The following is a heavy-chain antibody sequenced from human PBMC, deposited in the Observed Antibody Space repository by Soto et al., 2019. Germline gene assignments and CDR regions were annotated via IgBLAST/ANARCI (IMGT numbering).Heavy chain of an antibody. CDR3: ARSYDSGLYAPDY. Sequence: QVQLVESGGGVVQPGRSLRLSCAASGFTFSTYGMHWVRQAPGMGLDWVAVIWYDGSNKYYADSVKGRFTISRDNSKNTLSLQMNSLRVEDTAVYYCARSYDSGLYAPDYWGQGTLVTVSS. CDR2: IWYDGSNK. D-gene: IGHD3-10*01. CDR1: GFTFSTYG. J-gene: IGHJ4*02. V-gene: IGHV3-33*01.